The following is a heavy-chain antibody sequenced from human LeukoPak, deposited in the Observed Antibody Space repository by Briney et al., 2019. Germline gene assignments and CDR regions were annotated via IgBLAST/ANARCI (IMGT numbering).Heavy chain of an antibody. CDR2: ISSSGSTI. CDR1: GXXFSDXY. V-gene: IGHV3-11*01. Sequence: RXSXAXSGXXFSDXYMXWIRQAPGKXLEWVSYISSSGSTIYYADSVKGRFTISRDNAKNSLYLQMNSLRAEDTAVYYCARVPHGMDVWGQGTTVTVSS. CDR3: ARVPHGMDV. J-gene: IGHJ6*02.